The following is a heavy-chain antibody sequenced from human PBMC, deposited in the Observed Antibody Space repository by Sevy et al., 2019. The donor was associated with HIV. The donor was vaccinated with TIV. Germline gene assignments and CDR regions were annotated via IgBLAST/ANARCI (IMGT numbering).Heavy chain of an antibody. J-gene: IGHJ4*02. CDR1: GFTFSDHY. Sequence: GGSLRLSCAASGFTFSDHYMSWIRQAPGKGLEWVSYISGSGYTIYYADAVKGRITISRDNTKNSLYLQMSSVRAEDTAVYYCARDRRGVTTYGSEYWGQGTLVTVSS. CDR3: ARDRRGVTTYGSEY. CDR2: ISGSGYTI. D-gene: IGHD4-17*01. V-gene: IGHV3-11*01.